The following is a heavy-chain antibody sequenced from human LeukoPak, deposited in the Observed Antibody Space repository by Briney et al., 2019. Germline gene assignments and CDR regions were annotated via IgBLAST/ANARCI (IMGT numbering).Heavy chain of an antibody. CDR3: AKDPTAHYDFWGGYSRYYFDY. Sequence: GGSLRLSCAASGFTFSSYGMHWVRQAPGKGLEWVAVTSYDGSNKYYADSVKGRFTISRDNSKNTLYLQMNSLRAEDTAVYYCAKDPTAHYDFWGGYSRYYFDYWGQGTLVTVSS. D-gene: IGHD3-3*01. J-gene: IGHJ4*02. CDR1: GFTFSSYG. CDR2: TSYDGSNK. V-gene: IGHV3-30*18.